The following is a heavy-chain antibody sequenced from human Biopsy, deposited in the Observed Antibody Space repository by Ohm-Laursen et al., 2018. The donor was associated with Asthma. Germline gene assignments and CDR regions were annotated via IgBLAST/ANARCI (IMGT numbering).Heavy chain of an antibody. V-gene: IGHV1-2*06. CDR2: INPNSGNT. D-gene: IGHD3-10*01. J-gene: IGHJ6*02. CDR3: ARAPQPQNYGSGNAQYGLDV. CDR1: GYTFNAYY. Sequence: AASVKVSCNASGYTFNAYYIHWVRQAPGQEFEWMGRINPNSGNTHYAHKFQGRVTMTRDTSISTVYMELTSLRSDDTAVYYCARAPQPQNYGSGNAQYGLDVWGQGTTVTVSS.